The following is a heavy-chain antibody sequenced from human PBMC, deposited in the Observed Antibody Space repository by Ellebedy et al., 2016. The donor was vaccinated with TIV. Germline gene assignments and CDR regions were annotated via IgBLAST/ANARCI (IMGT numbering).Heavy chain of an antibody. D-gene: IGHD2-15*01. CDR1: AFSFRSNS. CDR3: ASPRGGYCRGDSCIFDY. Sequence: GESLKISCVVPAFSFRSNSMTWVRQAPGEGLQWVSLIHSDGSTYYTHSVKGRFTISRDTSKNTLYLQMNSLRTEDTAVYYCASPRGGYCRGDSCIFDYWGQGSLVTVSS. CDR2: IHSDGST. V-gene: IGHV3-53*05. J-gene: IGHJ4*02.